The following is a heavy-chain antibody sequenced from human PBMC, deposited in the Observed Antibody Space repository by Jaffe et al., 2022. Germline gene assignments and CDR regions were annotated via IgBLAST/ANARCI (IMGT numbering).Heavy chain of an antibody. CDR3: ARVSTTGGGGVDY. V-gene: IGHV4-38-2*01. Sequence: QVQLQESGPGLVKPSETLSLTCAVSGYSISSGYYWGWIRQPPGKGLEWIGSIYYTGNTYYNPSLKSRVTISIDTSNNQFSLKLTSVTATDTAIYYCARVSTTGGGGVDYWGQGTLVTVSS. CDR1: GYSISSGYY. J-gene: IGHJ4*02. D-gene: IGHD3-16*01. CDR2: IYYTGNT.